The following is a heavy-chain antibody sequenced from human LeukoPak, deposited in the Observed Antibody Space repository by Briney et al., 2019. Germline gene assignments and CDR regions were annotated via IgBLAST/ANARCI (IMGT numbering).Heavy chain of an antibody. V-gene: IGHV6-1*01. CDR2: TYYRSKWYN. CDR3: ARDRAGRGYCSSTSCYPIDY. Sequence: SQTLSLTCAISGDSVSSNNAAWNWIRQSPSRGLEWLGRTYYRSKWYNDYAVSVKSRITINPDTSKNQFSLQLNSVPPEDTAVYFCARDRAGRGYCSSTSCYPIDYWGQGTLVTVSS. J-gene: IGHJ4*02. D-gene: IGHD2-2*01. CDR1: GDSVSSNNAA.